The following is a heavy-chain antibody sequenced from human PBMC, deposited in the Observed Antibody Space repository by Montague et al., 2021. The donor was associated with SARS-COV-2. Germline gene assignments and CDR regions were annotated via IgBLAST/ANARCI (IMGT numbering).Heavy chain of an antibody. Sequence: SETLSLTCVVSGGSISSINWWSWVRQPPGKGLEWIGEIYHSGSTNYNPSLKSRVIISVAKSKNQFSLKLSSVTAADTAVYYCARTGYSSGWHSFDYWGQGTLVAVSS. CDR1: GGSISSINW. D-gene: IGHD6-19*01. CDR3: ARTGYSSGWHSFDY. V-gene: IGHV4-4*02. CDR2: IYHSGST. J-gene: IGHJ4*02.